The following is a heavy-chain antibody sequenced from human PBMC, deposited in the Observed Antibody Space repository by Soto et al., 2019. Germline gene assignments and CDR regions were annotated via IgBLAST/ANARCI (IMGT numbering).Heavy chain of an antibody. CDR1: GGSIGSYY. CDR3: ARGSYYDWDAFDI. CDR2: IYYSGST. D-gene: IGHD3-22*01. Sequence: PSETLSLTCTVSGGSIGSYYWSWIRQPPGKGLEWIGYIYYSGSTNYNSSLKSRVTISVDTSKNQFSLKLSSVTAADTAVYYCARGSYYDWDAFDIWGQGTMVTVSS. V-gene: IGHV4-59*01. J-gene: IGHJ3*02.